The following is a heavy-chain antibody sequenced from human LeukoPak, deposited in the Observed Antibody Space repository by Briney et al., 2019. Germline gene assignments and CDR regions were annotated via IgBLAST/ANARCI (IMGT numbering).Heavy chain of an antibody. D-gene: IGHD6-19*01. J-gene: IGHJ5*02. Sequence: PGGSLRLSCAASGFTFSSYAMHWVRQAPGKGLEWVAVISYDGSNKYYADSVKGRFTISRDNSKNTLYLQMNSLRAEDTAVYYCASSNSGGCLAWGQGTLVTVSS. CDR2: ISYDGSNK. CDR3: ASSNSGGCLA. V-gene: IGHV3-30-3*01. CDR1: GFTFSSYA.